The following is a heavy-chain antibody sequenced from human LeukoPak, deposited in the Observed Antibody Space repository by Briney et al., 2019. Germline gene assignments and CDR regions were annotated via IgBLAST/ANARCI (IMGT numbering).Heavy chain of an antibody. CDR1: GFTFSSYG. CDR3: ANDGDPAAASYYFDY. D-gene: IGHD6-13*01. J-gene: IGHJ4*02. CDR2: ISYDGGNK. Sequence: GGSLRLSCAASGFTFSSYGMHWVRQAPGKGLAWVAVISYDGGNKYHADSVKGRFTISRDNSKNTLYLQMNSLRPEDTAVYYCANDGDPAAASYYFDYWGQGTLVTVSS. V-gene: IGHV3-30*18.